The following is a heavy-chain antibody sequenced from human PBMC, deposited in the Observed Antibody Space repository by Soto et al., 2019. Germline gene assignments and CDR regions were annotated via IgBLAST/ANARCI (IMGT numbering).Heavy chain of an antibody. V-gene: IGHV3-30-3*01. CDR2: ISYDGSNK. D-gene: IGHD1-7*01. Sequence: SLRLSCAASGFTFSSYAMHWVRQAPGKGLEWVAVISYDGSNKYYADSVKGRFTISRDNSKNTLYLQMNSLRAEDTAVYYCAREVTITGTTWGQGTLVTVSS. CDR1: GFTFSSYA. J-gene: IGHJ4*02. CDR3: AREVTITGTT.